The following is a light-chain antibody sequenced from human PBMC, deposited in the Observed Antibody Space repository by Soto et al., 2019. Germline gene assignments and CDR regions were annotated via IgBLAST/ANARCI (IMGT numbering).Light chain of an antibody. CDR1: RKIATF. V-gene: IGKV1-39*01. J-gene: IGKJ1*01. CDR3: QQSYSTPWT. CDR2: TAS. Sequence: DIQMTQSPSSLSAAIGDSVTMTCRPRRKIATFLHWYKQSPGKPPSLLISTASTLQTWVPPRFSGSGSGTDFTLTITSLQPEDSATYFCQQSYSTPWTFGQGTKVEIK.